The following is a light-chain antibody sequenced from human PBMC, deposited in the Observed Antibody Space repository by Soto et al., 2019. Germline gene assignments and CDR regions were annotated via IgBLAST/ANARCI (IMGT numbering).Light chain of an antibody. CDR2: AAS. CDR3: QQSYSTPPWT. J-gene: IGKJ1*01. CDR1: QSIVTY. V-gene: IGKV1-39*01. Sequence: DIQMTQSPSTLSGSVGDRVTITCRASQSIVTYLNWYLQKPGKAPKLLIYAASNLQSGVPSRFSGSGSGTDFTLTISSLQPEDFATYFCQQSYSTPPWTFGQGTKVDI.